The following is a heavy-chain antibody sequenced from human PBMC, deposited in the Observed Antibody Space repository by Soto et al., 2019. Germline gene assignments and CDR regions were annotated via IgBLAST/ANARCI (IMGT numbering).Heavy chain of an antibody. D-gene: IGHD3-10*01. CDR2: IYYSGST. J-gene: IGHJ6*02. V-gene: IGHV4-30-4*01. CDR3: ARDSGLLWCGEYYYYGMDV. CDR1: GGSISSGDYY. Sequence: QVQLQESGPGLVKPSQTLSLTCTVSGGSISSGDYYWSWIRQPPGKGLEWIGYIYYSGSTYYNPSLKSRVTISVDTSKNQFSLKLSSVTAADTAVYYCARDSGLLWCGEYYYYGMDVWGQGTTVTVSS.